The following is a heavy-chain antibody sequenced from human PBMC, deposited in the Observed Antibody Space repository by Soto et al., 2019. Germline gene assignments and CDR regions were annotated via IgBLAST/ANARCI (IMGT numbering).Heavy chain of an antibody. CDR1: GYSFTSYW. J-gene: IGHJ6*02. CDR2: IDPSDSYT. CDR3: ATTTVTYYYYSMDV. Sequence: PGESLKISCKGSGYSFTSYWISWVRQMPGKGLEWMGRIDPSDSYTNYSPSFQGHVTISADKSISTAYLQWSSLKASDTAMYYCATTTVTYYYYSMDVWGQGTTVTVSS. D-gene: IGHD4-17*01. V-gene: IGHV5-10-1*01.